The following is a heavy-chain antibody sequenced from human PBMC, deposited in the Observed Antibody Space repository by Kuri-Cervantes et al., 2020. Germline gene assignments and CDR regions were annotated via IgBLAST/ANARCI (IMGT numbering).Heavy chain of an antibody. CDR3: ARAYLVTMVRGGPYYFDY. D-gene: IGHD3-10*01. Sequence: ASVKVSCKASGYTFTSYGISWVRQAPGQGLEWMGWISAYNGDTNYAQKLQGRVTMTTDTSTSTAYMELRSLRSEDTAVYYCARAYLVTMVRGGPYYFDYWGQGTLVTVSS. CDR2: ISAYNGDT. V-gene: IGHV1-18*01. CDR1: GYTFTSYG. J-gene: IGHJ4*02.